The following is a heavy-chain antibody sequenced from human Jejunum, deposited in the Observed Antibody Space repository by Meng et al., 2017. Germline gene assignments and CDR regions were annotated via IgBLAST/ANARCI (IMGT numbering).Heavy chain of an antibody. CDR3: TREAPGTYWFDP. CDR1: VYTFTTNL. Sequence: QVQLVQPGAEVKNPGPSGKVSCKASVYTFTTNLIHWVRQAPGQGLEYMGIISPSSDYTKYAQKFKGRVTMTRDMSTSTVYMELSSLRSEDTAVYYCTREAPGTYWFDPWGQGTLVTVSS. J-gene: IGHJ5*02. V-gene: IGHV1-46*01. CDR2: ISPSSDYT.